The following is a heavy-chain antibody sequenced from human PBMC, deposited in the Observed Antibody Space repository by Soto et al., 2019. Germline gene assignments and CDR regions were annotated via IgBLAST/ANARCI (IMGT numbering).Heavy chain of an antibody. CDR2: IHYSGST. CDR1: GGSISSGGYY. D-gene: IGHD3-22*01. J-gene: IGHJ1*01. V-gene: IGHV4-31*03. Sequence: SETLSLTCTVSGGSISSGGYYWSWVRQHPGKGLECIGYIHYSGSTNYNPSLKSRVTISVDTSKRQFSLKLSSVTAADTAVYYCATNGGYYDSSGPKYFQYWGQGTLVTVSS. CDR3: ATNGGYYDSSGPKYFQY.